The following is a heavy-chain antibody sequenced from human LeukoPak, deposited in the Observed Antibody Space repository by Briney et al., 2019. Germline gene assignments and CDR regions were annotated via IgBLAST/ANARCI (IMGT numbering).Heavy chain of an antibody. CDR1: GFTFSDYS. J-gene: IGHJ4*02. Sequence: GGSLRLSCAASGFTFSDYSMNWVRQAPGQGLEWISYIGIISGNTKYADSVKGRFTISGDNAKNSLYLQMNSVRVEDTAVYYCARDHNYAFDNWGQGTLVTVSS. CDR3: ARDHNYAFDN. CDR2: IGIISGNT. D-gene: IGHD1-1*01. V-gene: IGHV3-48*04.